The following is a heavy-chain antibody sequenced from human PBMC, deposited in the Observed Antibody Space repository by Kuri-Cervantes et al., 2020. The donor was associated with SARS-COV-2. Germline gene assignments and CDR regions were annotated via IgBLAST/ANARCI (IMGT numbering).Heavy chain of an antibody. D-gene: IGHD3-10*01. CDR2: IYYSGST. CDR1: GGSISSTSYF. CDR3: ARQGTGYYGSGSYYYYYYCIDV. J-gene: IGHJ6*02. Sequence: SCTASGGSISSTSYFWGWIRQPPGKGLEWIGSIYYSGSTYYNPSHKSRVTMSVVTSKNQFSLKRSSVTAADTAVYYCARQGTGYYGSGSYYYYYYCIDVWGQGTPVTVSS. V-gene: IGHV4-39*01.